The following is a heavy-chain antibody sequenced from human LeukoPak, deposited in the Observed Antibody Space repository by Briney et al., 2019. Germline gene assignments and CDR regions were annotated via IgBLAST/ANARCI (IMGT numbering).Heavy chain of an antibody. CDR1: GFTFSSYG. J-gene: IGHJ5*02. V-gene: IGHV3-23*01. D-gene: IGHD3-10*01. CDR2: ISGSGGST. Sequence: GGSLRLSCAASGFTFSSYGMSWVRQAPGKGLEWVSAISGSGGSTYYADSVKGRFTISRDNSKNTLYLQVNSLRAEDTAVYYCAKKLLWFGVGWFDPWGQGTLVTVSS. CDR3: AKKLLWFGVGWFDP.